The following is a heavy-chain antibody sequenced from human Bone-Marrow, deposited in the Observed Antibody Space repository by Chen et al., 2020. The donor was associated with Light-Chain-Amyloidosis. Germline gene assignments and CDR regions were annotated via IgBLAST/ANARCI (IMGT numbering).Heavy chain of an antibody. CDR3: SRVDFWAAVVATFDY. Sequence: EVKLVESGGGLVQPGRSLRRSCTASGFTFGDYGMNWVRQAPGKGLEWVGFIRSKAYGGTTEYAASVKGRFTISRDDSISIVYLQMNSLQTEDTAVYYCSRVDFWAAVVATFDYWGQGALVTVSS. CDR2: IRSKAYGGTT. CDR1: GFTFGDYG. V-gene: IGHV3-49*04. D-gene: IGHD3-3*01. J-gene: IGHJ4*02.